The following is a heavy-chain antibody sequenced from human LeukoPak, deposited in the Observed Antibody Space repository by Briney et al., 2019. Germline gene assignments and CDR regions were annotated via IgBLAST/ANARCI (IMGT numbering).Heavy chain of an antibody. CDR2: ISYDGSNK. Sequence: GRSLRLSCAASGFTFSSYGMHWVRQAPGKGLEWGAVISYDGSNKYYADSVKGRFTISRDNSKNTLYLQMNSLRAEDTAVYYCAKDRRSSSWYSRNDYWGQGTLVTVSS. J-gene: IGHJ4*02. D-gene: IGHD6-13*01. CDR3: AKDRRSSSWYSRNDY. V-gene: IGHV3-30*18. CDR1: GFTFSSYG.